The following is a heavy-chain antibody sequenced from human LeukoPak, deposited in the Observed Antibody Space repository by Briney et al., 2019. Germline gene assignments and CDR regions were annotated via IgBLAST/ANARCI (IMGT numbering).Heavy chain of an antibody. D-gene: IGHD4-17*01. CDR3: AKDYTVTGFYFDY. V-gene: IGHV1-69*13. Sequence: ASVKVSCKASGGTFSSYAISWVRQAPGQGLEWMGGIIPIFGTANYAQKFQGRVTITADESTSTAYMELSSLRSEDTAVYYCAKDYTVTGFYFDYWGQGTLVTVSS. J-gene: IGHJ4*02. CDR1: GGTFSSYA. CDR2: IIPIFGTA.